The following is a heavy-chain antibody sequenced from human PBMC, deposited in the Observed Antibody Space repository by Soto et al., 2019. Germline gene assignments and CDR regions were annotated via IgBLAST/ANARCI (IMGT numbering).Heavy chain of an antibody. CDR3: ARAGYYGSGSYNYYYYYMDV. V-gene: IGHV1-46*03. Sequence: GASVKVSCKASGYTFTSCYMHWVRQAPGQGLEWMGIINPSGGSTSYAQKFQGRVTMTRDTSTSTVYMELSSLRSEDTAVYYCARAGYYGSGSYNYYYYYMDVWGQGTTVTVSS. CDR1: GYTFTSCY. CDR2: INPSGGST. D-gene: IGHD3-10*01. J-gene: IGHJ6*03.